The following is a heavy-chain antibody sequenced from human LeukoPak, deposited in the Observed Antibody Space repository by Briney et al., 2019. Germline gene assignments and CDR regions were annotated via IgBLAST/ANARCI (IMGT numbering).Heavy chain of an antibody. CDR1: GGSISGSSFY. D-gene: IGHD6-19*01. CDR2: TYFSGRT. V-gene: IGHV4-39*07. J-gene: IGHJ4*02. Sequence: SETLSLTCTVSGGSISGSSFYWGWTRQSPGKGLEWIGTTYFSGRTFYNPSLESRIAISVDTSKNQFSLKLSSVTAADTAVYYCIRGSGFYNYWGQGTLVTVSS. CDR3: IRGSGFYNY.